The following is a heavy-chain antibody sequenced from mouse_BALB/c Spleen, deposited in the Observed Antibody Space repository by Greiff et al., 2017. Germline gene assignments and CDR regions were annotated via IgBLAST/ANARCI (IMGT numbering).Heavy chain of an antibody. CDR3: ARASCDVTWFAY. CDR1: GFSLTGYG. CDR2: IWGDGST. Sequence: VHLVESGPGLVAPSQSLSITCTVSGFSLTGYGVHWVRQPPGKGLEWLGMIWGDGSTDYNSAHTSRLSISKDNSTSQVFLKMNSLQTDDTARYYCARASCDVTWFAYWGQGTLVTVSA. V-gene: IGHV2-6-7*01. J-gene: IGHJ3*01.